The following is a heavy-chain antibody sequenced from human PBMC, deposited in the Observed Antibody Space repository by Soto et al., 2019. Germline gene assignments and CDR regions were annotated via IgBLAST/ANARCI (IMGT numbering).Heavy chain of an antibody. CDR3: ARRAVVDEGIDY. D-gene: IGHD2-15*01. CDR1: GGSISSSSYY. V-gene: IGHV4-39*01. CDR2: IYYSGST. Sequence: QLQLQESGPGLVKPSETLSLTCTVSGGSISSSSYYWGWIRQPPGKGLEWIGSIYYSGSTYYNPSLTSRVTSSVDTSKSQWSRTLSSVTTAETAVYYFARRAVVDEGIDYWGQGAMVTVTS. J-gene: IGHJ4*02.